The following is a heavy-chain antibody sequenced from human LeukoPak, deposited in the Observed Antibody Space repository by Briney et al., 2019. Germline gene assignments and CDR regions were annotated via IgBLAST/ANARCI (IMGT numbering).Heavy chain of an antibody. CDR2: ISGSGGST. D-gene: IGHD3-10*01. Sequence: GGSLRLSCAASGFTFSSYAMSWVRPAPGKGLEWVSAISGSGGSTYYADSVKGRFTISRDNSKNTLYLQMNSLRAEDTAVYYCAKDHSYYYGSGSYYSPVDYWGQGTLVTVSS. CDR3: AKDHSYYYGSGSYYSPVDY. J-gene: IGHJ4*02. V-gene: IGHV3-23*01. CDR1: GFTFSSYA.